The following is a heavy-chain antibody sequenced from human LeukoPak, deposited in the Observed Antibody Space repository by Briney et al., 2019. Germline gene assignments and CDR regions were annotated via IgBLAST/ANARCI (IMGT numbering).Heavy chain of an antibody. J-gene: IGHJ4*02. CDR3: AKSGGRWTAGVFDY. Sequence: PGGSLRLSCAASGFTFTTYWMSWVRQPPGKGLEWVANIKQDGTEKYYVDSVKGRFTISRDNAKNSLYLQMNSLRAEDTAVYYCAKSGGRWTAGVFDYWGQGTLVTVSS. V-gene: IGHV3-7*01. CDR2: IKQDGTEK. D-gene: IGHD2-8*02. CDR1: GFTFTTYW.